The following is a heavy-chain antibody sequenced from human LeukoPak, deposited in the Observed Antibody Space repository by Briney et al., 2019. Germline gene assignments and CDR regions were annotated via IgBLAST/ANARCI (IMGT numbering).Heavy chain of an antibody. V-gene: IGHV3-23*01. CDR1: GFNFRIYA. CDR2: ITSSGGST. Sequence: GGSLRLSCAASGFNFRIYAMSWVRQAPGMRLEWVSTITSSGGSTFYADSVKGRFSISRDNSKNTLYLQMNSLRAEDTAVYHCARQLGYCSGGNCYFDLWGQGALVTVSS. CDR3: ARQLGYCSGGNCYFDL. D-gene: IGHD2-15*01. J-gene: IGHJ4*02.